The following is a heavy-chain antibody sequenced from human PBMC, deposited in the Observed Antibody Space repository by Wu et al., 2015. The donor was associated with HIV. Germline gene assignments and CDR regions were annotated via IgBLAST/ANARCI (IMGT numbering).Heavy chain of an antibody. V-gene: IGHV1-69*13. CDR2: IIPIFGTA. D-gene: IGHD2-15*01. CDR3: AREVRYCSGGSCYLLADAFDI. CDR1: GGTFSSYA. Sequence: QVQLVQSGAEVKKPGSSVKVSCKASGGTFSSYAISWVRQAPGQGLEWMGRIIPIFGTANYAQKFQGRVTITADESTSTAYMELSSLRSEDTAVYYCAREVRYCSGGSCYLLADAFDIWGQGTMGHRLF. J-gene: IGHJ3*02.